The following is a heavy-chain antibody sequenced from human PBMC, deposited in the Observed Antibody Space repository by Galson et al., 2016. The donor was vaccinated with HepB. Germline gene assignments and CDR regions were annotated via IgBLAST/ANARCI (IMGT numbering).Heavy chain of an antibody. V-gene: IGHV4-61*02. D-gene: IGHD4/OR15-4a*01. Sequence: TLSLTCTVSGGSISSGNYYWSWIRQPAGKRLEWIGRVHTTGNTDYNSSLKSRLAISLDTSKNQFSLKVTSVTASDTAVYYCVKEAYTYGALHDYFESWGQGTLATVSS. CDR1: GGSISSGNYY. CDR3: VKEAYTYGALHDYFES. CDR2: VHTTGNT. J-gene: IGHJ4*02.